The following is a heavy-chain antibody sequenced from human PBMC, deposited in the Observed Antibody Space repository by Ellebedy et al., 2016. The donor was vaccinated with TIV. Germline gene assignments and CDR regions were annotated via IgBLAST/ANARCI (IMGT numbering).Heavy chain of an antibody. D-gene: IGHD3-9*01. CDR1: GYTFTNYY. Sequence: ASVKVSCKASGYTFTNYYLHWVRQTPGQGLEWMGVINSSGGSTSYGQKLRGRVTMTRDTSTSTVYMELSSLRSEDTAVYYCARVDKARYFDWYYFDYWGQGTLVTVSS. J-gene: IGHJ4*02. CDR2: INSSGGST. V-gene: IGHV1-46*01. CDR3: ARVDKARYFDWYYFDY.